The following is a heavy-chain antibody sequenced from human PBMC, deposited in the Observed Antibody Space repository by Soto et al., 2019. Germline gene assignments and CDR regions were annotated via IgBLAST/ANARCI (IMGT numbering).Heavy chain of an antibody. V-gene: IGHV3-30*18. CDR2: ISYDGSNK. CDR3: ANDSGAFDI. CDR1: GFTFSSYG. Sequence: HPGGSLRLSCAASGFTFSSYGMHWVRQAPGKGLEWVAVISYDGSNKYYADSVKGRFTISRDNSKNTLYLQMNSLRAEDTAVYYCANDSGAFDIWGQGTMVTVSS. J-gene: IGHJ3*02. D-gene: IGHD3-10*01.